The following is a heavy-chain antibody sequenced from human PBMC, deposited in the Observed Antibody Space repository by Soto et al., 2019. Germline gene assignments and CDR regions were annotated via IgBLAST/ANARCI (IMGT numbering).Heavy chain of an antibody. J-gene: IGHJ4*02. CDR1: GFTFSAVY. CDR2: ISSSGTSA. Sequence: QVQLEESGGGLVKPGGSLRLSCAASGFTFSAVYMSWIRQAPNKGLEYISYISSSGTSANYADSVKGRFTISRDNAKNSLYLHMNSLRAEYTAVYYCARDRGAVTGQYFDYWGQGALVTVSS. V-gene: IGHV3-11*05. D-gene: IGHD6-19*01. CDR3: ARDRGAVTGQYFDY.